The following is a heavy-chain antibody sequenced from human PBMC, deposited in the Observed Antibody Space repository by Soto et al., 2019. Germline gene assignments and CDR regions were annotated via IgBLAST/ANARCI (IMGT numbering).Heavy chain of an antibody. CDR1: GFNFSNYA. D-gene: IGHD3-3*01. V-gene: IGHV3-23*01. Sequence: GGSLRLSCEGSGFNFSNYALNWVRQAPGKRLEWVSVISGNSGTTYYAASVKGRFTISRDNSKKTLYLQMNSLRADDPAVYYGGKVGSIRVLGVFTPFASWGRGTLVTVSS. CDR2: ISGNSGTT. CDR3: GKVGSIRVLGVFTPFAS. J-gene: IGHJ4*02.